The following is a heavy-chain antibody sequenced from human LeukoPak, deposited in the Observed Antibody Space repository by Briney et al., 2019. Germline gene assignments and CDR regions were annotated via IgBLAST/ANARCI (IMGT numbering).Heavy chain of an antibody. V-gene: IGHV1-18*01. CDR2: ISAYNGNT. J-gene: IGHJ5*02. Sequence: AAVTVSFKSSGYTFTSYGISWVRQAPGQGLEWMGCISAYNGNTNYAQELHGRVTMTTDRYTSKAHMELRSLRADDTAVYYCARDRDSITIFGVVTYNWFDPWGQGTLVTVSS. D-gene: IGHD3-3*01. CDR3: ARDRDSITIFGVVTYNWFDP. CDR1: GYTFTSYG.